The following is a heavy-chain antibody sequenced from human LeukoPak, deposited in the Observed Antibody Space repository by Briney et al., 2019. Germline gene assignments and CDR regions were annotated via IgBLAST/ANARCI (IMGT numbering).Heavy chain of an antibody. CDR1: GGSISSYY. Sequence: SETLSLTCTVSGGSISSYYWSWIRQPAGKGLEWIGRIYTSGSTNYNPSLKSRVTISVGTSKSQFSLKLSSVTAADTAVYYCAREVSDYDILTGWIDYWGQGTLVSVSS. V-gene: IGHV4-4*07. J-gene: IGHJ4*02. CDR2: IYTSGST. D-gene: IGHD3-9*01. CDR3: AREVSDYDILTGWIDY.